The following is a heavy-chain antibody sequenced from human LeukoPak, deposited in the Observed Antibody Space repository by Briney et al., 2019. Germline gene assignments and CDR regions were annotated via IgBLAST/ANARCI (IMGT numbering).Heavy chain of an antibody. CDR2: IYYSGST. J-gene: IGHJ4*02. Sequence: SETLSLTCTVSGGSISSYYWSWIRQPPGKGLEWIGYIYYSGSTNYNPSLKSRVTISVDTSKNQFSLKLSSVTAADTAVYYCASSSVEERYSSSWYYFDYWGQGTLVTVSS. CDR1: GGSISSYY. D-gene: IGHD6-13*01. CDR3: ASSSVEERYSSSWYYFDY. V-gene: IGHV4-59*01.